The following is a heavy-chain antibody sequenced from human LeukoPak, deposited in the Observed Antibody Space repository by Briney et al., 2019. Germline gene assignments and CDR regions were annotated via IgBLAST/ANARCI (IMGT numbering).Heavy chain of an antibody. J-gene: IGHJ4*02. D-gene: IGHD6-19*01. CDR2: IYGAGTT. Sequence: GGSLRLPCAASGFTVSSNYMSWVRQAPGKGLEWVSIIYGAGTTNYADSVKGRFTISRDSSTNTLYLQMNSLRAGDTAVYFCAEILSDTNGWYHFDYWGQGALVTVSS. CDR1: GFTVSSNY. V-gene: IGHV3-66*01. CDR3: AEILSDTNGWYHFDY.